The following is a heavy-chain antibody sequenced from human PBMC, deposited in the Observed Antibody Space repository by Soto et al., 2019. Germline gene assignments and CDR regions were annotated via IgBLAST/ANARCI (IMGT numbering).Heavy chain of an antibody. CDR1: GASITGSSY. D-gene: IGHD2-8*02. CDR2: FSLSGTT. J-gene: IGHJ4*02. V-gene: IGHV4-4*07. CDR3: AGGMTPPGAPAWYYFDS. Sequence: SETLSLTCTVSGASITGSSYWSWIRQPAGKGLEWIGRFSLSGTTNYNPSLRSRVTMSADVSKNQFSLRLTSVTAADTALYYCAGGMTPPGAPAWYYFDSWGQGTLVTVSS.